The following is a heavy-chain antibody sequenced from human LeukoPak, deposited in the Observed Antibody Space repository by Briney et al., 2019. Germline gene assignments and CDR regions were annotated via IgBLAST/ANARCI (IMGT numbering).Heavy chain of an antibody. V-gene: IGHV4-59*01. CDR1: GGSISSYS. J-gene: IGHJ5*02. CDR3: ARGGLVVVVAATPSTTPGLLHWLDP. CDR2: IFYSGST. D-gene: IGHD2-15*01. Sequence: SETLSLTCTVSGGSISSYSWSWIRQPPGKGLEWIGYIFYSGSTNYNPSLKSRVTISVDTSKNQFSLKVTSVTAADTAVYYCARGGLVVVVAATPSTTPGLLHWLDPWGQGTLVSVSS.